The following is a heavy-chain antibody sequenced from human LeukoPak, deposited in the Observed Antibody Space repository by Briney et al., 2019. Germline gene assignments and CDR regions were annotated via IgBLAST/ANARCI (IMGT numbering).Heavy chain of an antibody. CDR1: GDSISSYY. D-gene: IGHD2-15*01. CDR3: ARAHCSGGSCYARVGINWFDP. Sequence: PSETLSLTCTVSGDSISSYYWSWIRQPPGKGLEYIGYIYYSGSTNYNPSLKSRVTISVDTSKNQFSLKLSSVTAADTAVYYCARAHCSGGSCYARVGINWFDPWGQGTLVTVSS. J-gene: IGHJ5*02. CDR2: IYYSGST. V-gene: IGHV4-59*12.